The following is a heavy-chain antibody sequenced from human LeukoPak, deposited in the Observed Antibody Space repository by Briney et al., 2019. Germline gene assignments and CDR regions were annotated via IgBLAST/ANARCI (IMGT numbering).Heavy chain of an antibody. CDR1: GGSITDYY. J-gene: IGHJ4*02. V-gene: IGHV4-59*08. CDR2: IYYSGST. Sequence: KTSETLSLTCTVSGGSITDYYWSWIRQPPGKGLEWIGYIYYSGSTNYNPSLKSRVTISVDTSKNQFSLKLRSVTAADTAVYYCASYGENDYWGQGTLVTVSS. CDR3: ASYGENDY. D-gene: IGHD4-17*01.